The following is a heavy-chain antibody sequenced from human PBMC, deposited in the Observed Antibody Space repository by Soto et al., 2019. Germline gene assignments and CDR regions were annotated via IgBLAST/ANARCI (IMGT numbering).Heavy chain of an antibody. D-gene: IGHD2-15*01. CDR1: GGSFSGYY. Sequence: SETLSLTCAVYGGSFSGYYWSWIRQPPGKGLEWIGEINHSGSTNYNPSLKSRVTISVDTSKNQFSLKLSSVTAADTAVYYCARVVRVVVVAARNWFDPWGQGTLVTVSS. J-gene: IGHJ5*02. CDR2: INHSGST. CDR3: ARVVRVVVVAARNWFDP. V-gene: IGHV4-34*01.